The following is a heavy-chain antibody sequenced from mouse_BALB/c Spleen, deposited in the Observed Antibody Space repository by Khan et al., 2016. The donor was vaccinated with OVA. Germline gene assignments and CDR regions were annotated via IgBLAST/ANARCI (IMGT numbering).Heavy chain of an antibody. CDR2: IWAGGST. CDR1: GFSLTSYG. J-gene: IGHJ4*01. D-gene: IGHD1-1*01. CDR3: AGLYYYGSSFYAMDY. V-gene: IGHV2-9*02. Sequence: VELVESGPGLVAPSQSLSITCTVSGFSLTSYGVHWVRQPPGKGLEWLGVIWAGGSTNYNSALMSRLSISKDTSKSQVFLKMNSLQTDDTAMYYCAGLYYYGSSFYAMDYWGQGTSVTVSS.